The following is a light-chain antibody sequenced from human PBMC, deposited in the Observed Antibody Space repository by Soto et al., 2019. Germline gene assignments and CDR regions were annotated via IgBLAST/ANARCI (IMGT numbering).Light chain of an antibody. V-gene: IGKV3-20*01. J-gene: IGKJ1*01. CDR3: QQYGSSGT. Sequence: EIVMTQSPATLSVSPGGRATLSCRASQSVRSKVAWYQQKPGQAPRLLIYGASSRATGIPDRFSGSGSGTDFTLTISRLEPEDFAVYYCQQYGSSGTFGQGTKVDIK. CDR2: GAS. CDR1: QSVRSK.